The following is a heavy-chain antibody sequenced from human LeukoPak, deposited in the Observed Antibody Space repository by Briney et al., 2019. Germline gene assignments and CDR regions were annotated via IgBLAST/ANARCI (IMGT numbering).Heavy chain of an antibody. CDR2: INVNGGAM. J-gene: IGHJ4*02. D-gene: IGHD6-13*01. CDR3: ARGPRILAAGSYYFDY. Sequence: GGSLRLSCAASGFSFKDYYFSWIRQAPGKGLEWVTFINVNGGAMYYADFVKGRFTISRDNAKSSLYLEMNSLRVEDTAVYYCARGPRILAAGSYYFDYWGQGSLVTVSS. V-gene: IGHV3-11*01. CDR1: GFSFKDYY.